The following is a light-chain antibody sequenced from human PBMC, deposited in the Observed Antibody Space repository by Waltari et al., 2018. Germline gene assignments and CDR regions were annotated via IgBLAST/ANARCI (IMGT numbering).Light chain of an antibody. V-gene: IGLV3-21*03. Sequence: SDVLTQPPSGSVAPGKTARITCGGKNIGSKRVQWYQQKPGQAPVLVVYDDSDRPSGIPERFSGSNSGNTATLTISRVEAGDEADYYCQVWDSSSDHYVFGTGTKVTVL. J-gene: IGLJ1*01. CDR3: QVWDSSSDHYV. CDR1: NIGSKR. CDR2: DDS.